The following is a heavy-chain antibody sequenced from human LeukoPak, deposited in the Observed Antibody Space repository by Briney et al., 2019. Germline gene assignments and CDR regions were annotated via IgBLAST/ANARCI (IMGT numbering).Heavy chain of an antibody. J-gene: IGHJ4*02. CDR2: ISWNSGSI. D-gene: IGHD6-13*01. CDR1: GFTFDDYA. Sequence: GGSLRLSCAASGFTFDDYAMHWVRQAPGKGLEWVSGISWNSGSIGYADSVKGRFTISRDNAKNSLYLQMNSLRAEDTALYYCAKGIQQLGISFDYWGQGTLVTVSS. V-gene: IGHV3-9*01. CDR3: AKGIQQLGISFDY.